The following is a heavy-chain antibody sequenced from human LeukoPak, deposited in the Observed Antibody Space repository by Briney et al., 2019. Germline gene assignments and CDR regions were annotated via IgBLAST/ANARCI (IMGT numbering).Heavy chain of an antibody. Sequence: ASVKVSCKASGYTFTSYGISWVRQAPGQGPEWMGWISAYNGNTNYAQKLQGRVTMTTDTSTSTAYMELRSLRSDDTAVYYCATTDYYGSGSYYSFDYWGQGTLVTVSS. CDR3: ATTDYYGSGSYYSFDY. CDR2: ISAYNGNT. D-gene: IGHD3-10*01. J-gene: IGHJ4*02. CDR1: GYTFTSYG. V-gene: IGHV1-18*01.